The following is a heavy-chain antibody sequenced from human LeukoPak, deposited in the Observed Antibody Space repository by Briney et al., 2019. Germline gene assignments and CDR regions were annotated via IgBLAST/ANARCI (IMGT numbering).Heavy chain of an antibody. V-gene: IGHV3-30*02. Sequence: GGSLRLSCAASGFTFSSYGMHWVRQAQAPGKGLEWVAFIRYDGSNEYYADSVKGRFTISRDNSENTLYLQMNSLRPEDTAVYYCAKGGSNYPFHHWGQGTLVTVSS. J-gene: IGHJ1*01. CDR2: IRYDGSNE. CDR3: AKGGSNYPFHH. D-gene: IGHD4-11*01. CDR1: GFTFSSYG.